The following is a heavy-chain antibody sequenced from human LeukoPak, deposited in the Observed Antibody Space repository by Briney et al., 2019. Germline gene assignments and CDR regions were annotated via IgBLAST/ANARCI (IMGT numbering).Heavy chain of an antibody. CDR1: GYTFTTYD. J-gene: IGHJ4*02. D-gene: IGHD2-8*01. Sequence: ASVTVSCTTSGYTFTTYDINWVRQATGQGLEWMGWMSPKSGYIYFARKFKGRVTMATDTSASTAYMELSSLRSEDTGIYYCATSRSCDNGVCPFDYWGQGTLVTVSS. V-gene: IGHV1-8*01. CDR2: MSPKSGYI. CDR3: ATSRSCDNGVCPFDY.